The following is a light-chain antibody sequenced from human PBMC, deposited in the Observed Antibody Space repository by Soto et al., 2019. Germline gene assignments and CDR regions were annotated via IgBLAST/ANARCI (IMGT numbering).Light chain of an antibody. J-gene: IGLJ2*01. CDR3: QTWGRGIVV. CDR1: SGHRNYA. V-gene: IGLV4-69*01. Sequence: QPVLTQSPSASASLGASVNLTCTLTSGHRNYAIAWHQQQPERGPRFLMRLNSDGSHSKGDGIPDRFSGSSSGAERYLIISSLQSEDEADYYCQTWGRGIVVFGGETKLTVL. CDR2: LNSDGSH.